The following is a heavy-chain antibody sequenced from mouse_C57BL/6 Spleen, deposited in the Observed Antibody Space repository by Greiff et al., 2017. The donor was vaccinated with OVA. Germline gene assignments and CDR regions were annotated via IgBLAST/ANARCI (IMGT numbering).Heavy chain of an antibody. CDR3: ARGGLRRGDFDY. Sequence: QVQLQQSGAELVRPGASVKLSCKASGYTFTDYYINWVKQRPGQGLEWIARIYPGSGNTYYNEKFKGKATLTAEKSSSTAYMQLSSLTSEDSAVYFCARGGLRRGDFDYGGQGTTLTVSS. CDR2: IYPGSGNT. D-gene: IGHD2-4*01. CDR1: GYTFTDYY. V-gene: IGHV1-76*01. J-gene: IGHJ2*01.